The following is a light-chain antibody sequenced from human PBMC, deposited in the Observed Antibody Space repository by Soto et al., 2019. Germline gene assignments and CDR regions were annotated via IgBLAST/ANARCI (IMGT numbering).Light chain of an antibody. Sequence: DIQTTQSPSSLSGSVRDGVTITCRASQTISSWLAWYQQKPGKAPKLLIYKASTLKSGVPSRFSGSGSGTEFTLTISSLQPDDFATYYCQQYNSYSEAFGQGAKVDI. CDR2: KAS. CDR1: QTISSW. V-gene: IGKV1-5*03. CDR3: QQYNSYSEA. J-gene: IGKJ1*01.